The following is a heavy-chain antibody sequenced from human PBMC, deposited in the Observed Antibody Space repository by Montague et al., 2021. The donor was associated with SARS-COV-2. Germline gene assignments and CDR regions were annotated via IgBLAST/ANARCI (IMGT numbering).Heavy chain of an antibody. D-gene: IGHD6-13*01. CDR2: IYYSGST. CDR1: GGSISSSSYY. J-gene: IGHJ6*02. CDR3: ERAGRQQVVRFSGMDV. V-gene: IGHV4-39*07. Sequence: SETLSLTCTVSGGSISSSSYYWGWIRQPPGKGLEWLGSIYYSGSTSHNPSLKSRVTISVDTSKNQFSLKLTSVTAADTAVYYCERAGRQQVVRFSGMDVWGQGTTVTVSS.